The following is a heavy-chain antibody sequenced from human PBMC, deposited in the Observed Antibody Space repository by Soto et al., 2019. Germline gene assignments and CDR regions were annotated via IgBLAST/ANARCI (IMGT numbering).Heavy chain of an antibody. J-gene: IGHJ5*02. CDR2: IFYTGNT. CDR3: ARDSGYNYGYFRWFDP. D-gene: IGHD5-18*01. CDR1: GGSISNYY. V-gene: IGHV4-59*01. Sequence: SETLSLTCTVSGGSISNYYWSWIRQPPGKGLEWIGHIFYTGNTNYNPALESRVTISVDTSKNQFSLKPSSVTAADTAFYYCARDSGYNYGYFRWFDPWGQGTLVTV.